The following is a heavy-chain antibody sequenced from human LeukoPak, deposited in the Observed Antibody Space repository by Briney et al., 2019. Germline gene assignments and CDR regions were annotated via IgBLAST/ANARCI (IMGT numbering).Heavy chain of an antibody. Sequence: GGSLRLSCAASGFTFSSYWMSWVRQAPGKGLEWVANIKQDGSEKYYVDSVKGRLTISRDNAKNSLYLQMNSLRAEDTAVYYCARGTLLLWFGEPHYFDYWGQGTLVTVSS. CDR1: GFTFSSYW. V-gene: IGHV3-7*01. CDR2: IKQDGSEK. D-gene: IGHD3-10*01. J-gene: IGHJ4*02. CDR3: ARGTLLLWFGEPHYFDY.